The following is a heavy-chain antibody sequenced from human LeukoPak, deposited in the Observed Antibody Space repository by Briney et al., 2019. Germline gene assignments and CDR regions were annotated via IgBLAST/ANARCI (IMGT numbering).Heavy chain of an antibody. J-gene: IGHJ6*02. CDR3: ARDWGHHSLVATIPVYYYYGMDV. Sequence: GGSLRLSCAASGFTFSSYWMHWVRQAPGKGLVWVSRINSDGSSTSYADSVKGRFTISRDNAKNTLYLQMNSLRAEDTAVYYCARDWGHHSLVATIPVYYYYGMDVWGQGTTATVSS. V-gene: IGHV3-74*01. CDR1: GFTFSSYW. CDR2: INSDGSST. D-gene: IGHD5-12*01.